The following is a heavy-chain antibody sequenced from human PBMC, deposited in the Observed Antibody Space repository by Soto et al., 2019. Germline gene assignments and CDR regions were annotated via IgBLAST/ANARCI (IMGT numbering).Heavy chain of an antibody. Sequence: ASVKVSCKASGNSFTTYYMHWVRQAPGQGLEWMGIINPSGGRTTYAQKFQGRVTMTRDTSTSTFHMELSSLTSEDTDVYYGAGLYHCDSRCYYDYWGQGTMVTVSS. V-gene: IGHV1-46*01. CDR3: AGLYHCDSRCYYDY. J-gene: IGHJ4*02. CDR2: INPSGGRT. D-gene: IGHD3-22*01. CDR1: GNSFTTYY.